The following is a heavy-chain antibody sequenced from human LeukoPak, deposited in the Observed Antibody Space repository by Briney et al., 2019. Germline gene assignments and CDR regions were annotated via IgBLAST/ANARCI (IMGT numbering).Heavy chain of an antibody. Sequence: GGSLRLSCAASGFTFSSYGMHWVRQAPGKGLEWVSSISGGGGSTYYADSVKGRFTISRDNSKNTLYLQMNSLRAEDTAVYYCAKDLRITIIVVVKAPTEFDYWGQGTLVTVSS. CDR3: AKDLRITIIVVVKAPTEFDY. CDR1: GFTFSSYG. CDR2: ISGGGGST. D-gene: IGHD3-22*01. V-gene: IGHV3-23*01. J-gene: IGHJ4*02.